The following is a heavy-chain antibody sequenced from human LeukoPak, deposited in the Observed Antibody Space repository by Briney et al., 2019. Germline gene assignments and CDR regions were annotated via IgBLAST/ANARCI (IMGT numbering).Heavy chain of an antibody. CDR2: IYPGDSDT. CDR1: GYSFTSYW. Sequence: GESLKISCKGSGYSFTSYWIGWVRQMPGKGLEWMGTIYPGDSDTRYSPSFQGQVTISADKSISTAYLQWSSLKASDTAMYYCAIWAGYYDSSGYYSYWFDPWGQGTLVTVSS. J-gene: IGHJ5*02. CDR3: AIWAGYYDSSGYYSYWFDP. D-gene: IGHD3-22*01. V-gene: IGHV5-51*01.